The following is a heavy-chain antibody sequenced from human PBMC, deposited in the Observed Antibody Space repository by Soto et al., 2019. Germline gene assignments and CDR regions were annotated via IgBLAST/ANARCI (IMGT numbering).Heavy chain of an antibody. CDR1: GYTFTVYY. Sequence: ASLKVSCKASGYTFTVYYMHWVRQAPGQGLEWMGWINPNSGGTNYAQKFQGWVTMTRDTSISTAYMELSRLRSDDTAVYYCARYSSTRDYGMDVWGQGTTVTVSS. J-gene: IGHJ6*02. D-gene: IGHD6-13*01. CDR2: INPNSGGT. V-gene: IGHV1-2*04. CDR3: ARYSSTRDYGMDV.